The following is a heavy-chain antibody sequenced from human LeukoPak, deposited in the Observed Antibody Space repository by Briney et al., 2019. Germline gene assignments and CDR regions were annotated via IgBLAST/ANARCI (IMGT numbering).Heavy chain of an antibody. CDR2: IYYSGST. D-gene: IGHD3-9*01. V-gene: IGHV4-61*01. CDR1: GGSISSSSYY. Sequence: PSETLSLTCTVSGGSISSSSYYWGWIRQPPGKGLEWIGYIYYSGSTNYNPSLKSRVTISVDTSKNQFSLKLSSVTAADTAVYYCAREAGYYDILTGYAFTRYYMDVWGKGTTVTISS. CDR3: AREAGYYDILTGYAFTRYYMDV. J-gene: IGHJ6*03.